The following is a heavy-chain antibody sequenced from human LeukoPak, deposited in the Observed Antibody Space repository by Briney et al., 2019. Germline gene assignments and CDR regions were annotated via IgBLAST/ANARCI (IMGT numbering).Heavy chain of an antibody. CDR1: AFIFSGHW. V-gene: IGHV3-23*01. CDR2: ISGSGGST. J-gene: IGHJ4*02. Sequence: GGSLRLSCEGSAFIFSGHWMNWVRQTPGKGLEWVSAISGSGGSTYYADSVKGRFTISRDNSKNTLYLQMNSLRAEDTAVYYCAKDGGWPDPIKFDYWGQGTLVTVSS. CDR3: AKDGGWPDPIKFDY. D-gene: IGHD6-19*01.